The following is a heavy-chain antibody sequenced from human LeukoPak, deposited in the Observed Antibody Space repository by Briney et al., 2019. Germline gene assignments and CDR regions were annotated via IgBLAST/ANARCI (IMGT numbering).Heavy chain of an antibody. D-gene: IGHD3-3*01. CDR3: ASHVLRFLEWFSLDY. J-gene: IGHJ4*02. CDR2: IYSGGST. CDR1: GFTVSSNY. Sequence: GGSLRLSCAASGFTVSSNYMSWVRQAPGKGLEWVSVIYSGGSTYYADSVKGRFTIPRDNSKNTLYLQMNSLRAEDTAVYYCASHVLRFLEWFSLDYWGQGTLVTVSS. V-gene: IGHV3-66*02.